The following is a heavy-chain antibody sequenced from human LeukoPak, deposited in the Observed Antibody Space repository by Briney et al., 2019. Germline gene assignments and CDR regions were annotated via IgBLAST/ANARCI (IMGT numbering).Heavy chain of an antibody. Sequence: SETLSLTCTVSGASISYSGYFWGWIRHPPGKGLEWIGSVYYLGKTYYNPSLETRVTMSVDMSKNQFSLELTSVTAADTAVYYCARDHMAVTSFDQWGQGTLVTVSS. CDR3: ARDHMAVTSFDQ. V-gene: IGHV4-39*07. CDR2: VYYLGKT. D-gene: IGHD5-24*01. J-gene: IGHJ4*02. CDR1: GASISYSGYF.